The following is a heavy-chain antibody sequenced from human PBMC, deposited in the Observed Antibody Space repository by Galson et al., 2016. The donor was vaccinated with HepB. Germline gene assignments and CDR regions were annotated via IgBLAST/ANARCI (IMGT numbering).Heavy chain of an antibody. J-gene: IGHJ4*02. Sequence: SLRLSCAASGFTFRNYGMSWVRQAPGKGLEWVSGISDSGFSTYYSDSVKGRFTISRDNSKNTVHLQMNSLRAEDTAVYYCAKDPRSYYNILNYYFDSWGQGTLVTVSS. V-gene: IGHV3-23*01. D-gene: IGHD3-9*01. CDR2: ISDSGFST. CDR1: GFTFRNYG. CDR3: AKDPRSYYNILNYYFDS.